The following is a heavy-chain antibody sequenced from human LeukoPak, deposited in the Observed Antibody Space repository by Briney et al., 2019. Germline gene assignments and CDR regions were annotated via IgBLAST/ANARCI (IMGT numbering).Heavy chain of an antibody. D-gene: IGHD6-13*01. V-gene: IGHV3-23*01. CDR2: ISGSGGST. J-gene: IGHJ6*02. Sequence: PGGSLRLSCAASGFTFSSYAMSWVRQAPGKGLEWVSAISGSGGSTYYADSVKGRFTISRDNSKNTLYLQMNSLRAEDTAVYYCANLRIAAAGPISKDVWGQGTTVTVSS. CDR3: ANLRIAAAGPISKDV. CDR1: GFTFSSYA.